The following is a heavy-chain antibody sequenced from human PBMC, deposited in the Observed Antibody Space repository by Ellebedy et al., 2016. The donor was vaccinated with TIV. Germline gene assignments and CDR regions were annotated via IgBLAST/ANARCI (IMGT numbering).Heavy chain of an antibody. Sequence: GGSLRLSCTASAFTFTSYSMNWVRQAPGKGLEWISYISHSAYTIYYADSVKGRFTISRDNAKNSVYLQMNSLRAEDTALYFCARDGSYGDYLSPRHAFNMWGQGTMVTVSS. D-gene: IGHD4-17*01. V-gene: IGHV3-48*04. CDR1: AFTFTSYS. CDR2: ISHSAYTI. CDR3: ARDGSYGDYLSPRHAFNM. J-gene: IGHJ3*02.